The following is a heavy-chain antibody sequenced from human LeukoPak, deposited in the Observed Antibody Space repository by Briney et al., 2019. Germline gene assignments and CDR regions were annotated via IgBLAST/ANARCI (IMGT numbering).Heavy chain of an antibody. CDR2: IYPRDSDT. CDR1: GYSFTYYW. J-gene: IGHJ5*02. CDR3: AIAVSGTRWFDP. V-gene: IGHV5-51*01. Sequence: GESLKISCKGSGYSFTYYWIAWVRQMPGKGLEWMGIIYPRDSDTRYSPSFQGQVTISADKSIRTAYLQWSSLKASDTAMYYCAIAVSGTRWFDPWGQGTLVTVSS. D-gene: IGHD6-19*01.